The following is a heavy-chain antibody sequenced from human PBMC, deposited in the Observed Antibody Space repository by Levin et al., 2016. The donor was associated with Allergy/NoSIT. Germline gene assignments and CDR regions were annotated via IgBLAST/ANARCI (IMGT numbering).Heavy chain of an antibody. CDR1: GGTFSSYA. CDR3: ARDELGGSYWYFDL. V-gene: IGHV1-69*10. D-gene: IGHD3-10*01. J-gene: IGHJ2*01. CDR2: IIPILGIA. Sequence: SVKVSCKASGGTFSSYAISWVRQAPGQGLEWMGGIIPILGIANYAQKFQGRVTITADESTSTAYMELSSLRSEDTAVYYCARDELGGSYWYFDLWGRGTLVTVSS.